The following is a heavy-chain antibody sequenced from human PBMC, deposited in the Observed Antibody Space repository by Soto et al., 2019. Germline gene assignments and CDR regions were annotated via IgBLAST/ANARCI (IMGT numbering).Heavy chain of an antibody. J-gene: IGHJ6*02. CDR1: TYTFTKYA. D-gene: IGHD4-17*01. CDR2: INAGNGNT. CDR3: STDKGPYVDPQSGHYSYGMDV. Sequence: ASVKVSCKASTYTFTKYAIHWVRQAPGQGLEWMGWINAGNGNTKYSQKFQGRVTITRDTSASTVYMEVTSLRSEDTALYYCSTDKGPYVDPQSGHYSYGMDVWGQGTTVTVSS. V-gene: IGHV1-3*01.